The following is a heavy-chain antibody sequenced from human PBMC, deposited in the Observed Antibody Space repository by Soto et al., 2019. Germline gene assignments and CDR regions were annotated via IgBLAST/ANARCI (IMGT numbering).Heavy chain of an antibody. CDR2: ISAGGDGT. D-gene: IGHD4-4*01. CDR3: AKEPRLQRGY. CDR1: GFPFGNYH. J-gene: IGHJ4*01. Sequence: PGGSLRLSCEASGFPFGNYHMSWVRQAPGKGLEWVAGISAGGDGTTYADSVKGRFTISRDNSRNTLYLQMNSLRVEDTAVYYCAKEPRLQRGYWGQGTLVTVSS. V-gene: IGHV3-23*01.